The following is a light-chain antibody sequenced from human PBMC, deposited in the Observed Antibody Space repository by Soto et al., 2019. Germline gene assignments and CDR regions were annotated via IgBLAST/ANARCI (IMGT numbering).Light chain of an antibody. V-gene: IGKV1-33*01. CDR3: QQYDNLLPIT. CDR2: DAS. Sequence: IQMTQSPSSLSASVGDRVTITCQASQDIAKNLNWYQQKPGKAPKLLIYDASSLQTGVPSRFSGGGSATHFTFTLSSLQSEDIATYYCQQYDNLLPITFGQGTRLEIK. J-gene: IGKJ5*01. CDR1: QDIAKN.